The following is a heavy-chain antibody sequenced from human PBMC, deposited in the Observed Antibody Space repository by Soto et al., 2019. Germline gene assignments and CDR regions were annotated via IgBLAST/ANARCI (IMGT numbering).Heavy chain of an antibody. D-gene: IGHD3-16*01. CDR1: GFTFSSYA. CDR3: ARARMGGNWFDP. V-gene: IGHV3-30-3*01. CDR2: ISYDGSNK. Sequence: QVQLVESGGGVVQPGRSLRLSCAASGFTFSSYAMHWVRQAPGKGLEWVAVISYDGSNKYYADSVKGRFTIYRDNSKNTLYLQMNSLRAEDTAVYYCARARMGGNWFDPWGQGTLVTVSS. J-gene: IGHJ5*02.